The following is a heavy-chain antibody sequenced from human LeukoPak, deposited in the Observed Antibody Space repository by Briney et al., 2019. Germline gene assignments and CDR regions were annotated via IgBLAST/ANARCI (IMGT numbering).Heavy chain of an antibody. CDR3: AREAVVVVAATRGNWFDP. CDR2: INPSGGST. V-gene: IGHV1-46*01. CDR1: GYTFTSYY. J-gene: IGHJ5*02. D-gene: IGHD2-15*01. Sequence: GASVKVSCKASGYTFTSYYMHWVRQAPGQGLEWMGIINPSGGSTSYAQKFQGRVTMTRDTSTSTVYMELSSLRSEDTAVYYGAREAVVVVAATRGNWFDPWGQGTLATVSS.